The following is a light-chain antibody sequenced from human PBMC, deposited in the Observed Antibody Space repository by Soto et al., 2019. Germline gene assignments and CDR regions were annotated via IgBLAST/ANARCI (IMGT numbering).Light chain of an antibody. Sequence: QSVLTQPPSASGSPGQSVTISCTGTNSDIGSFNYVSWYQHHPGKAPKLMISEVSKRPSGVPDLFSGSKSGNTASLTVSGLQAEDEADYYCSSYAGSNGVIFGGGTTLTLL. V-gene: IGLV2-8*01. CDR1: NSDIGSFNY. CDR3: SSYAGSNGVI. J-gene: IGLJ2*01. CDR2: EVS.